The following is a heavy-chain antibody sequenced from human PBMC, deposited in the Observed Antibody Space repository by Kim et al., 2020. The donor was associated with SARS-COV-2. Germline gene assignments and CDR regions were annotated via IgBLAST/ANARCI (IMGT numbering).Heavy chain of an antibody. Sequence: ASMKGRFTSARDDSGNTAYLQMNSLKIEDTAVYYCTRLYTSSSGDYYFDSWGQGTLVTVSS. D-gene: IGHD6-6*01. V-gene: IGHV3-73*01. J-gene: IGHJ4*02. CDR3: TRLYTSSSGDYYFDS.